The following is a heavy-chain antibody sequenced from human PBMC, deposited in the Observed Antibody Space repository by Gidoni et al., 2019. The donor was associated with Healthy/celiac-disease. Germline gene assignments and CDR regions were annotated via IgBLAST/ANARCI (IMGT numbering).Heavy chain of an antibody. J-gene: IGHJ6*03. CDR2: ISSSSSYI. CDR3: ASLPGYCSGGSCYYYYYMDV. D-gene: IGHD2-15*01. CDR1: GFTFSSYS. V-gene: IGHV3-21*01. Sequence: EVQLVESGGGLVKPGGSLRLSCAASGFTFSSYSMNWVRQAPGKGLEWVSSISSSSSYIYYADSLYLQMNSLRAEDTAVYYCASLPGYCSGGSCYYYYYMDVWGKGTTVTVSS.